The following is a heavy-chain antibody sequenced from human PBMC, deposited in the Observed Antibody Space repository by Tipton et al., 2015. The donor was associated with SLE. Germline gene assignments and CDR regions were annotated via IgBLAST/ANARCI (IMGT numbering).Heavy chain of an antibody. Sequence: TLSLTCAVYGGSFSGYYWSWIRQPPGKGLEWIGEINHSGSTNYNPSLKSRVTISVDTSKNQLSLKLSSMTAADTAVYYCATGGYYFDYWGQGTLVTVSS. J-gene: IGHJ4*02. D-gene: IGHD3-10*01. CDR1: GGSFSGYY. CDR3: ATGGYYFDY. CDR2: INHSGST. V-gene: IGHV4-34*01.